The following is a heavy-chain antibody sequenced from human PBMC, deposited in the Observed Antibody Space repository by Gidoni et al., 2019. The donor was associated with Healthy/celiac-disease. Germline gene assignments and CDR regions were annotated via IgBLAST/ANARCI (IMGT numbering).Heavy chain of an antibody. V-gene: IGHV4-39*01. D-gene: IGHD2-15*01. CDR3: ARGGVVVVAAHSFDY. J-gene: IGHJ4*02. CDR1: GGSISSSSYY. Sequence: QLQLQESGPGLVKPSETLSLTCTVSGGSISSSSYYWGWIRQPPGKGLEWIGSIYYSGSTYYNPSLKSRVTISVDTSKNQFSLKLSSVTAADTAVYYCARGGVVVVAAHSFDYWGQGTLVTVSS. CDR2: IYYSGST.